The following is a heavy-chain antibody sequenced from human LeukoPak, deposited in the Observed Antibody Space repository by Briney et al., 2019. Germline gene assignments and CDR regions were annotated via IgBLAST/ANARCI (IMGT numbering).Heavy chain of an antibody. D-gene: IGHD2-15*01. CDR1: GFTFSSYA. V-gene: IGHV3-23*01. CDR3: AKDKSCSGGSCYHPEYFQH. CDR2: ISGSGGST. J-gene: IGHJ1*01. Sequence: GGSLRLSCAASGFTFSSYAMSWVRQAPGKGLEWVSAISGSGGSTYYADSVKGRFTISRDNSKNTLCLQMNSLRAEDTAVYYCAKDKSCSGGSCYHPEYFQHWGQGTLVTVSS.